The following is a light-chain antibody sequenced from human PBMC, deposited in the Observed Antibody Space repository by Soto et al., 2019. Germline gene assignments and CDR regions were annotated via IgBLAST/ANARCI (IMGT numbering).Light chain of an antibody. Sequence: EIVMTQSPATLSVSPGERATLSCRASQSVSSNLAWYQQKPGQAPRLLIYDASTRATGIPARFSGSGSGTEFTLTISSLQSEDFAVYYCQQRSNWFLTFGGGTKVEIK. CDR2: DAS. J-gene: IGKJ4*01. CDR3: QQRSNWFLT. CDR1: QSVSSN. V-gene: IGKV3-15*01.